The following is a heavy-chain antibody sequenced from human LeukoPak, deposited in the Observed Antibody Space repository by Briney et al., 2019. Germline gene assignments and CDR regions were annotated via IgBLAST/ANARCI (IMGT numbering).Heavy chain of an antibody. Sequence: QSGGSLRPSCAASGITISSYEMNWVRQAPGKGLEWVSYISSGGGTIYYADSVKGRFTISRDNAKNSLYLQMNSLRAEDTAVYYCARALYGGYEVDYWGQGTLVTVSS. CDR1: GITISSYE. D-gene: IGHD5-12*01. CDR3: ARALYGGYEVDY. CDR2: ISSGGGTI. J-gene: IGHJ4*02. V-gene: IGHV3-48*03.